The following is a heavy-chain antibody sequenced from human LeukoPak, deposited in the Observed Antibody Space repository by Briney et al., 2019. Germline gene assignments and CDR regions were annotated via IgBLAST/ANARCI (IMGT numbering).Heavy chain of an antibody. V-gene: IGHV4-59*01. J-gene: IGHJ3*02. CDR1: GGSISSYY. D-gene: IGHD3-10*01. Sequence: PSETLSLTCTVSGGSISSYYWSWIRLPPGKGLEWIGYIYYSGSTNYNPSLKSRVTISVDTSKNQFSLKLSSVTAADTAVYYCARGEITMVRGVPLDDAFDIWGQGTMVTVSS. CDR2: IYYSGST. CDR3: ARGEITMVRGVPLDDAFDI.